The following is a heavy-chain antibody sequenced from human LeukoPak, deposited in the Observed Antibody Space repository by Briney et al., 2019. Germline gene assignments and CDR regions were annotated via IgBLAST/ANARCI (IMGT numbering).Heavy chain of an antibody. CDR2: IDPSDSYT. CDR1: GYXFTSYW. J-gene: IGHJ5*02. D-gene: IGHD7-27*01. Sequence: GESLKISCKGSGYXFTSYWISWVRQMPGKGLEWMGRIDPSDSYTNYSPSFQGHVTISADESISTAYLQWSSLKASDTAMYYCARHPLSGDWFDPWGQGTLVTVSS. CDR3: ARHPLSGDWFDP. V-gene: IGHV5-10-1*01.